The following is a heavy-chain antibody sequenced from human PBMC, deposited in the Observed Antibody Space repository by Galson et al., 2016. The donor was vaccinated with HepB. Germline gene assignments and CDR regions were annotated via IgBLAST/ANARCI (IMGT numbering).Heavy chain of an antibody. J-gene: IGHJ6*02. CDR2: INLGGRT. CDR1: GGSVSTYY. D-gene: IGHD6-13*01. V-gene: IGHV4-34*01. CDR3: ARGAEGYIYRTDYYGMDV. Sequence: SETLSLTCAVYGGSVSTYYWSWIRQPPGKGLEWIGEINLGGRTNYNPSLNSRVTISVDTSNNQFSLKLRSVTAADTAIYYCARGAEGYIYRTDYYGMDVWGQGTTVTVSS.